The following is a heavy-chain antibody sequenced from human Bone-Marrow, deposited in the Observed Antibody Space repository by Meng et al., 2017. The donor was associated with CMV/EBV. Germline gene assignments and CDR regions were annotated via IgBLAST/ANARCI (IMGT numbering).Heavy chain of an antibody. CDR3: ARDYGAAGP. V-gene: IGHV3-30-3*01. J-gene: IGHJ5*02. CDR1: GFTFSSYA. Sequence: GESLKISCAASGFTFSSYAMHWVRQAPGKGLEWVAVILYDGSDEYNVDSVKGRFTISRDNSKNTLYLQMNSLRAEDTAVYYCARDYGAAGPWGQGTRVTVSS. CDR2: ILYDGSDE. D-gene: IGHD6-13*01.